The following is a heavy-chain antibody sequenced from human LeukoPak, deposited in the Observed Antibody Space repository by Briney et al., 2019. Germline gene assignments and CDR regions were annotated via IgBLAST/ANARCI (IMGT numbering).Heavy chain of an antibody. CDR1: EFTFSSYS. V-gene: IGHV3-21*01. CDR2: ISGSSSDI. Sequence: GGSLRLSCAGSEFTFSSYSMNWVRQAPGKGLEWVSSISGSSSDIYYADSVKGRFTISRDNSKNALYLQMKCLRAEDTALYYCARRGYHDYSGFDYWGQGTLVTVSS. D-gene: IGHD3-16*01. CDR3: ARRGYHDYSGFDY. J-gene: IGHJ4*02.